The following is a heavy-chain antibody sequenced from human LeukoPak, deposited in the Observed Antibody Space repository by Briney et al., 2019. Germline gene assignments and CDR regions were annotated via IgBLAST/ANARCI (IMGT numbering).Heavy chain of an antibody. CDR3: ARVGRHCSSTSCYSSSDY. CDR2: ISSSSSYI. D-gene: IGHD2-2*02. V-gene: IGHV3-21*01. CDR1: GFTFSSYS. Sequence: GSLRLSCAASGFTFSSYSMNWVRQAPGKGLEWVSSISSSSSYIYYADSVKGRFTISRDNAKNSLYLQMNSLRAEDTAVYYCARVGRHCSSTSCYSSSDYWGQGTLVTVSS. J-gene: IGHJ4*02.